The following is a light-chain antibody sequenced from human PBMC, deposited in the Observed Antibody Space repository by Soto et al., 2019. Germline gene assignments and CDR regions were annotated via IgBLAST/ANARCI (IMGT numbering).Light chain of an antibody. J-gene: IGLJ1*01. CDR3: AAWDDSLNGHV. CDR1: SSNIGSNT. CDR2: SNN. V-gene: IGLV1-44*01. Sequence: HSVLTQPPSASGTPRQRLTIYCSGSSSNIGSNTVNWYQQLPGTAPKLLIYSNNQRPSGVPDRFSGSKSGTSASLAISGLQSEDEADYYCAAWDDSLNGHVFGTGTKVTVL.